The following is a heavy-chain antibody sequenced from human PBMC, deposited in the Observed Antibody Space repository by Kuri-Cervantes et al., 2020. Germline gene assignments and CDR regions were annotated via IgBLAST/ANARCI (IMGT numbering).Heavy chain of an antibody. CDR2: IWYDGSNK. Sequence: GGSLRLSCAASGFTFDDYGMSWVRQAPGKGLEWVAVIWYDGSNKYYADSVKGRFTISRDNSKNTLYLQMNSLRAEDTAVYYCARSYYDFWSGYYMDAFDIWGQGTMVTVSS. CDR3: ARSYYDFWSGYYMDAFDI. J-gene: IGHJ3*02. D-gene: IGHD3-3*01. V-gene: IGHV3-33*08. CDR1: GFTFDDYG.